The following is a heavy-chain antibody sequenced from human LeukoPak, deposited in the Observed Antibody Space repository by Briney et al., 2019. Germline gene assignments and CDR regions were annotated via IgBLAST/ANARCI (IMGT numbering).Heavy chain of an antibody. D-gene: IGHD6-19*01. CDR3: ARSLSYSSGLDY. CDR1: GGSFSVYY. V-gene: IGHV4-34*01. CDR2: INHSGST. J-gene: IGHJ4*02. Sequence: SQTLSLTCAVYGGSFSVYYWIWIRQPPGKGLEWIGEINHSGSTNYNPSLKSRVTISVDTSKNQFSLKLSSVTAADTAVYYCARSLSYSSGLDYWGQGTLVTVSS.